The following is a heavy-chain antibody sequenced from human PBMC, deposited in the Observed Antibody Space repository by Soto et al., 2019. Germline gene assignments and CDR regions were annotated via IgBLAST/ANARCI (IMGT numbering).Heavy chain of an antibody. V-gene: IGHV3-74*01. Sequence: EVQLVESGGGLVQPGGSLRLSCAASGFTFRNYWMHWVRQVPGKGLVWVSRINADGSSTIYADSVKGRFTISRDNAKNTLYLQLNGLRAEDTAVYYCAREPGINSWYYFDSWGQGTLVTVSS. CDR3: AREPGINSWYYFDS. CDR2: INADGSST. D-gene: IGHD6-13*01. J-gene: IGHJ4*02. CDR1: GFTFRNYW.